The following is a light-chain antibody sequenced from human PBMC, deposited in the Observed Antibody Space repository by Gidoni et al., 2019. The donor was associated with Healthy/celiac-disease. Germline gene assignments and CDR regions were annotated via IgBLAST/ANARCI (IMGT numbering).Light chain of an antibody. Sequence: SVSGSPGQSITISCTGTSSDVGGYNYVSWYQQHPGQAPKLMIYDVSNRPSGVSNRFSGSKSGNTASLTISGLQAEDEADYYCSSYTSSSTLYVFGTGTKVTVL. V-gene: IGLV2-14*04. J-gene: IGLJ1*01. CDR2: DVS. CDR3: SSYTSSSTLYV. CDR1: SSDVGGYNY.